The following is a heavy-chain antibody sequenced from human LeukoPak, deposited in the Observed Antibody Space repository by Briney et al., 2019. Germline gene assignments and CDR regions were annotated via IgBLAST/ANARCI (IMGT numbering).Heavy chain of an antibody. J-gene: IGHJ6*02. CDR3: ATSASRHCSSTSCYYYYGMDV. Sequence: GGSLRLSCAASEFTFSSFGMHWVRQAPGKGLEWVSVISYDGSNKYYADSVKGRFTISRDTSKSTLYLQMNSLRAEDTAVYYCATSASRHCSSTSCYYYYGMDVWGQGTTVTVSS. CDR2: ISYDGSNK. D-gene: IGHD2-2*01. CDR1: EFTFSSFG. V-gene: IGHV3-30*03.